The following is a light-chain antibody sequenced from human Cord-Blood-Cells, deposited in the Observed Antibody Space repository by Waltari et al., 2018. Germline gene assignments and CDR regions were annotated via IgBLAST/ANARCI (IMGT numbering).Light chain of an antibody. CDR2: YDN. V-gene: IGLV3-21*04. CDR1: HIGRKS. J-gene: IGLJ2*01. CDR3: QVWDSSSDHVV. Sequence: SDVLTHPPSVSVAPGKTARITCGGNHIGRKSGHWYQQKPGQAPALVIYYDNDRPSGIPERFSGSNAGNTATLTISRVEAGDEADYYCQVWDSSSDHVVFGGGTKLTVL.